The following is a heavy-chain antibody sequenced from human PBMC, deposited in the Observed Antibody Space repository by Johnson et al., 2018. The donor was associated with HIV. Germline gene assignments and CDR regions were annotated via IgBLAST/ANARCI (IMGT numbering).Heavy chain of an antibody. CDR3: ARGLGAAAGAFDI. D-gene: IGHD6-13*01. CDR2: IRYDGSNK. V-gene: IGHV3-30*02. J-gene: IGHJ3*02. CDR1: GFTFSNYG. Sequence: QVQLVESGGGVVQPGGSLRLSCAASGFTFSNYGMHWVRQAPGKGLEWVAFIRYDGSNKYYADSVKGRFTISRDNSKNTLYLQMNSLGAEDTGVYYCARGLGAAAGAFDIWGQGTMVTVSS.